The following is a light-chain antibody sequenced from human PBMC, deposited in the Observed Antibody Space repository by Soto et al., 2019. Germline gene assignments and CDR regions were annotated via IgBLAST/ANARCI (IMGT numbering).Light chain of an antibody. CDR2: GAS. CDR3: QQYDNWPGLS. CDR1: QSVSSN. J-gene: IGKJ4*01. V-gene: IGKV3-15*01. Sequence: EIVMTQSPATLSVSPGERATLSCRASQSVSSNLAWYQQKPGQAPRLLIYGASTRATGIPDRFSGSWSGIAFSHTISSLQFEDSAVYACQQYDNWPGLSFGGGTKVEIK.